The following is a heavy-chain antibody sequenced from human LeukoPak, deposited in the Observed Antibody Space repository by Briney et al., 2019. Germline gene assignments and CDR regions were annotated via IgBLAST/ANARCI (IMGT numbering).Heavy chain of an antibody. CDR1: GGSISSGSYY. CDR2: IYTSGST. J-gene: IGHJ5*02. D-gene: IGHD3-10*01. V-gene: IGHV4-61*02. CDR3: ARESMVRGVIIATTFDP. Sequence: SETLSLTCTVSGGSISSGSYYWSWIRQPAGKGLEWIGRIYTSGSTNYNPSLKSRVTISVDTSKNQFSLKLSSVTAADTAVYYCARESMVRGVIIATTFDPWGQGTLVTVSS.